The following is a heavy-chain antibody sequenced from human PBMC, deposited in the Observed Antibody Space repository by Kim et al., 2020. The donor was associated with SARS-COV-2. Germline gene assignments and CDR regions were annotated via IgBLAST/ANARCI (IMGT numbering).Heavy chain of an antibody. J-gene: IGHJ4*01. CDR3: AKWLRYCAGGSCHYYFD. CDR1: GFTFSSYG. V-gene: IGHV3-30*18. CDR2: ISYDGSNK. Sequence: GGSLRLSCAASGFTFSSYGMHWVRQAPGKGLEGVAIISYDGSNKYYADSVKGRFTISRDNSKKTLYLKMNSLRAEDTAVYYCAKWLRYCAGGSCHYYFD. D-gene: IGHD2-15*01.